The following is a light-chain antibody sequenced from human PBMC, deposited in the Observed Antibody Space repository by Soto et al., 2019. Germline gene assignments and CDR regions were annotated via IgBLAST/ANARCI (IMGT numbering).Light chain of an antibody. Sequence: QPVLTQSPSASASLGASVKLTCSLSSGHSNYAIAWHQQQPKKVPRFLMKVNNDGTFHKGDGIPDRFSGSTSGADRYLTISSLRSEDEADYYCQTWGPGIRVFGGGTKLTVL. V-gene: IGLV4-69*01. J-gene: IGLJ3*02. CDR1: SGHSNYA. CDR2: VNNDGTF. CDR3: QTWGPGIRV.